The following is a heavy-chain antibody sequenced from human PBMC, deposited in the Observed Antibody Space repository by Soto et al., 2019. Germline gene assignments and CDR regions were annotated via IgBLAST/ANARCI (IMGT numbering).Heavy chain of an antibody. CDR2: IKIKTEGGTT. J-gene: IGHJ4*02. CDR3: STYNDGYMPL. Sequence: GGSLRLSCAASGFTLSNTWMTLVRQSPGKGLEWVGRIKIKTEGGTTDYAATVKGRFTISRDDSKNTLYLQMNSLNTEDTAVYYCSTYNDGYMPLWGQGAVVTFSS. V-gene: IGHV3-15*01. CDR1: GFTLSNTW. D-gene: IGHD5-18*01.